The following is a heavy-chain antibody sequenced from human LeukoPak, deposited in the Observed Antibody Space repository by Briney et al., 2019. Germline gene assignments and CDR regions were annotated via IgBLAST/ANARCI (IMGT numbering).Heavy chain of an antibody. D-gene: IGHD1-26*01. Sequence: GGSLRLSCAASGFTFSSYSMNWVRQAPGRGLEWVSYISSSSTIYYADSVKGRFTISRDNAKNSLYLQMNSLRAEDTAVYYCARDRWGLDAFDIWGQGTMVTVSS. CDR3: ARDRWGLDAFDI. V-gene: IGHV3-48*01. CDR1: GFTFSSYS. J-gene: IGHJ3*02. CDR2: ISSSSTI.